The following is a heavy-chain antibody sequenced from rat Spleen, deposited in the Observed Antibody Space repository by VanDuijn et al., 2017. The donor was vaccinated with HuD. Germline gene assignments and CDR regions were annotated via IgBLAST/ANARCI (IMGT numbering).Heavy chain of an antibody. J-gene: IGHJ2*01. D-gene: IGHD1-11*01. Sequence: QVQLKESGPGLVQPSQTLSLTCTVSGFSLTSKGVSWIRQPPGKGLEWIAAISSGGSTYYNSPLKSRLSISRDNSKSQVFLKMNSLQTEDTAIYFCSRATEGTLFDYWGQGVMVTVSS. CDR3: SRATEGTLFDY. CDR2: ISSGGST. V-gene: IGHV2S12*01. CDR1: GFSLTSKG.